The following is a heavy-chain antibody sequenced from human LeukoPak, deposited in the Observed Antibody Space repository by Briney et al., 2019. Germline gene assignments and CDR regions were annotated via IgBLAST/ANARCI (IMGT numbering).Heavy chain of an antibody. Sequence: TGGSLRLSCAASGFTFSTSWMNWVRQAPGKGLEWVVSINPDGSEKYSVDSVEGRFTISRDNAKNSLFLQMNSLRAEDTAVYYCARGRRYSYGWPRYYFDYWGPGTLVTVSS. D-gene: IGHD5-18*01. CDR3: ARGRRYSYGWPRYYFDY. CDR1: GFTFSTSW. V-gene: IGHV3-7*01. J-gene: IGHJ4*02. CDR2: INPDGSEK.